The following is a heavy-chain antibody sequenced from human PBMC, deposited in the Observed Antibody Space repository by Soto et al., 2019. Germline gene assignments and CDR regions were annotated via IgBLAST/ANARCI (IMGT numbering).Heavy chain of an antibody. V-gene: IGHV4-59*08. J-gene: IGHJ6*02. D-gene: IGHD5-18*01. CDR3: ARLTADSYGYVDYYYGMDV. CDR2: VYFSGST. CDR1: GGSISSYY. Sequence: PSETLSLTCTISGGSISSYYWSWIRQTPGKGLEWIGYVYFSGSTYYNPSLKSRVTISVDTSKNQFSLKLSSVTAADTAVYYCARLTADSYGYVDYYYGMDVWGQGATVTVSS.